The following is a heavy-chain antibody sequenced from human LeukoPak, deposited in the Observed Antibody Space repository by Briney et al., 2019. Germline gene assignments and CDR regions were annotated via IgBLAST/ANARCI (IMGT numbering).Heavy chain of an antibody. Sequence: GGSLRLSCAASGFTFSSYEMNWVRQAPGKGLEWVSYISSSGSTIYYADSVKGRFTISRDNAKNSLYLQMNSLRAEDMALYYCAKDILAVGHAFDIWGQGTMVTVSS. J-gene: IGHJ3*02. CDR1: GFTFSSYE. CDR2: ISSSGSTI. V-gene: IGHV3-48*03. CDR3: AKDILAVGHAFDI. D-gene: IGHD2-8*02.